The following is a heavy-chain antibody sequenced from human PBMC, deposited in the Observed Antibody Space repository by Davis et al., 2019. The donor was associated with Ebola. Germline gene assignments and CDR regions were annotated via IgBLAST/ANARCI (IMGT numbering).Heavy chain of an antibody. CDR2: IYYSGST. D-gene: IGHD3-3*01. Sequence: PSETLSLTCTVSGDSISSYYWSWIRQPPGKGLEWIGYIYYSGSTNYNPSLKSRVTISVDTSKNQFSLKLNSVTAADTAMYYCARVGYDFWSGYYSALWFDPWGQGTLVTVSS. CDR3: ARVGYDFWSGYYSALWFDP. CDR1: GDSISSYY. J-gene: IGHJ5*02. V-gene: IGHV4-59*01.